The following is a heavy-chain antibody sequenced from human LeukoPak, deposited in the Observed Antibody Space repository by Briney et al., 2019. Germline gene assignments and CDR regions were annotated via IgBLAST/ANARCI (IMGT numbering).Heavy chain of an antibody. V-gene: IGHV4-39*01. D-gene: IGHD3-10*02. CDR2: IYFGGSV. CDR1: GGSISTNNYH. CDR3: ARGGIISRIVRGGFDS. Sequence: SETLSLTCTVSGGSISTNNYHWGWIRQAPGKGLEWIGSIYFGGSVNYNPSLKSRVTISMDTSKNQFYLNLSFVTAADTALYYCARGGIISRIVRGGFDSWGQGTLVAVSS. J-gene: IGHJ5*01.